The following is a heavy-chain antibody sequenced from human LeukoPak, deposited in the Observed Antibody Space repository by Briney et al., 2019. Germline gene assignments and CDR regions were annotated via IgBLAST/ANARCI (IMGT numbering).Heavy chain of an antibody. Sequence: GGSLRLSCAASGFTFSSYGMHWVRQAPGKGLEWVAVISYDGSNKYYADSVKGQFTISRDNSKNTLYLQMNSLRAEDTAVYYCAKDYGSGISKYGMDVWGQGTTVTVSS. CDR1: GFTFSSYG. J-gene: IGHJ6*02. CDR3: AKDYGSGISKYGMDV. CDR2: ISYDGSNK. D-gene: IGHD3-10*01. V-gene: IGHV3-30*18.